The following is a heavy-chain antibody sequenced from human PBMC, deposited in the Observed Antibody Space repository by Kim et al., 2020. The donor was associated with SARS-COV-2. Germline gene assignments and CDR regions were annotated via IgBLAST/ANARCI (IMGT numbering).Heavy chain of an antibody. D-gene: IGHD6-13*01. CDR3: ARDLAAALYYYYYSGMDV. CDR2: IWYDGSNK. V-gene: IGHV3-33*01. J-gene: IGHJ6*02. CDR1: GFTFSSYG. Sequence: GGSLRLSCAASGFTFSSYGMHWVRQAPGKGLEWVAVIWYDGSNKYYADSVKGRFTISRDNSKNTLYLQMNSLRAEDTAVYYCARDLAAALYYYYYSGMDVWGQGTTVTVSS.